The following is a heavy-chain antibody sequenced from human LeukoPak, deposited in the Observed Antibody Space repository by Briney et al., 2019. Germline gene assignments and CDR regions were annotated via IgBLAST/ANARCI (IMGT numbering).Heavy chain of an antibody. J-gene: IGHJ5*02. V-gene: IGHV4-31*03. CDR1: GGSISSGGYY. D-gene: IGHD1-26*01. CDR2: IYYSGST. CDR3: AREGGSIVGATMGIDP. Sequence: PSETLSLTCTVSGGSISSGGYYWSWIRQHPGKGLEWIGYIYYSGSTYYNPSLKSRVTISVDTSKNQFSLKLSSVTAADTAVYYCAREGGSIVGATMGIDPWGQGTLVTVSS.